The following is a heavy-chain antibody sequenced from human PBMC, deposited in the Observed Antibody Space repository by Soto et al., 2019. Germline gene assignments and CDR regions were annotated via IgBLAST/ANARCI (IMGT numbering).Heavy chain of an antibody. J-gene: IGHJ4*02. Sequence: GGSLRLSCAASGFTFSSYAMSWVRQAPGKGLEWVSAISGSGGSTYYADSVKGRFTISRDNSKNTLYLQMNSLRAEDTAVYYCAKDLEAILIAVAGTGVDYWGQGTLVTVSS. V-gene: IGHV3-23*01. CDR2: ISGSGGST. D-gene: IGHD6-19*01. CDR1: GFTFSSYA. CDR3: AKDLEAILIAVAGTGVDY.